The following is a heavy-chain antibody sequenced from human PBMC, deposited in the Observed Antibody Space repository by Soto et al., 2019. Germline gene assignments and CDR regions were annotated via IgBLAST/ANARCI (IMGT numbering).Heavy chain of an antibody. CDR3: ARTGPTYYYDSSGYNFYY. CDR1: RFTFSSYS. V-gene: IGHV3-21*01. D-gene: IGHD3-22*01. CDR2: ISSSSSYI. Sequence: GGSLRLSCAASRFTFSSYSMNWVRQAPGKGLEWVSSISSSSSYIYYADSVKGRFTISRDNAKNSLYLQMNSLRAEDTAVYYCARTGPTYYYDSSGYNFYYWGQGTLVTVSS. J-gene: IGHJ4*02.